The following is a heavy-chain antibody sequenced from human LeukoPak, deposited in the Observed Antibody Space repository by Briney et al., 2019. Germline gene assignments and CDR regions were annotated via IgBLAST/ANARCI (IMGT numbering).Heavy chain of an antibody. J-gene: IGHJ3*02. CDR1: GYTFTSYG. CDR3: ARDLPPIKHTFYGSGTTNAFDI. Sequence: ASVKVSFKASGYTFTSYGISWVRQAPGQGLEWMGWISAYNGNTNYAQKLQGRVTMTTDTSTSTAYMELRSLRSDDTAVYYCARDLPPIKHTFYGSGTTNAFDIWGQGTMVTVSS. D-gene: IGHD3-10*01. V-gene: IGHV1-18*01. CDR2: ISAYNGNT.